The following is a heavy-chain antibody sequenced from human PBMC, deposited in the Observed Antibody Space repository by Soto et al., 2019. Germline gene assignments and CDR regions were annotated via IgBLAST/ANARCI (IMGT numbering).Heavy chain of an antibody. D-gene: IGHD3-10*01. CDR1: GFTFSSYG. Sequence: QVQLVESGGGVVQPGRSLRLSCAASGFTFSSYGMHWVRQAPGKGLEWVAVISYDGSKKDYADSVKGRFTISRDNSKNTLYLQMNNLRAEDTAVYYCADNKWGVITNSGHGTLVTVSS. J-gene: IGHJ4*01. CDR2: ISYDGSKK. V-gene: IGHV3-30*03. CDR3: ADNKWGVITN.